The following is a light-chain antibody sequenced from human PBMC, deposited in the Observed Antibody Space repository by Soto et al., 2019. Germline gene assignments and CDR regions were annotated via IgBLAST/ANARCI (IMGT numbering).Light chain of an antibody. V-gene: IGKV1-9*01. Sequence: DVQLTQSPSFLSASVGDRVTVSCRASQDISTSLAWFQQKAGKVPQLLVYPASTLQDGVPSRFSGSGYGTYVTHTINNLQAEDFATYYCQHLRTYPFSFGQGTKLDIK. CDR3: QHLRTYPFS. CDR1: QDISTS. CDR2: PAS. J-gene: IGKJ2*03.